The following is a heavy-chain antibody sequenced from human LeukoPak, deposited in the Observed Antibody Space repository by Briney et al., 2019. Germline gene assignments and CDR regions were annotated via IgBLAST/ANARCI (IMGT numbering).Heavy chain of an antibody. CDR3: AKARGLYCSSTSCYDCDV. Sequence: ASVKVSCKASGYTFTAYYIHWVRQAPGQGLEWMGWINPNSGGTNYAQKFQGRVTLTRDTSITTAYVELSRLRSDDTAVYYCAKARGLYCSSTSCYDCDVWGKGTTVTVSS. V-gene: IGHV1-2*02. J-gene: IGHJ6*04. CDR2: INPNSGGT. CDR1: GYTFTAYY. D-gene: IGHD2-2*01.